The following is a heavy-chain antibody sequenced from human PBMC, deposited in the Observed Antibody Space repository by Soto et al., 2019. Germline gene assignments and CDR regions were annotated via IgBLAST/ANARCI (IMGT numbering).Heavy chain of an antibody. CDR1: GDSVSSDNYY. CDR3: AREYSNSPEAFDF. Sequence: PSETLSLTCTVSGDSVSSDNYYWSWIRQPPGKGLEWIGYIYHTGRTNYNPSLMSRVTISLDTSRNQFSLKLNSVTTADTAVFYCAREYSNSPEAFDFWGQGTLVT. V-gene: IGHV4-61*01. D-gene: IGHD4-4*01. CDR2: IYHTGRT. J-gene: IGHJ4*02.